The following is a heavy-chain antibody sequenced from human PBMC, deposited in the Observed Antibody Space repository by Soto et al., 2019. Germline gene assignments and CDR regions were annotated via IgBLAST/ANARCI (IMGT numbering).Heavy chain of an antibody. V-gene: IGHV1-18*01. Sequence: QTTGQGLEWMGWISAYNGSTSYAQKFQGRVTMTRDTSTSTVYMELSSLRSEDTAVYYCARDFTGAAPIYFDYWGQGTLVTVSS. J-gene: IGHJ4*02. CDR2: ISAYNGST. CDR3: ARDFTGAAPIYFDY. D-gene: IGHD1-26*01.